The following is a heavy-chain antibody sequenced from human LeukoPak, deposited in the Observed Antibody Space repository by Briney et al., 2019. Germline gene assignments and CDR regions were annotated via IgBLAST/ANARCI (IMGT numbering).Heavy chain of an antibody. V-gene: IGHV1-69*13. CDR1: GGTFSSYA. CDR2: IIPIFGTA. Sequence: GASVKVSCKASGGTFSSYAISWVRQAPGQGLEWMGGIIPIFGTANYAQKFQGRVTITADESTSTAYMELSSLRSDDTAVYYCARAPGSGYGPWGQGTLVTVSS. J-gene: IGHJ5*02. D-gene: IGHD3-3*01. CDR3: ARAPGSGYGP.